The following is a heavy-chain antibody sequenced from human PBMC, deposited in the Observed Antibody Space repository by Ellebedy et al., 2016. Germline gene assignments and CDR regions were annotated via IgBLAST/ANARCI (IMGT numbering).Heavy chain of an antibody. CDR3: AKCRHSTGCLIDS. V-gene: IGHV3-23*01. J-gene: IGHJ4*02. Sequence: GESLKISCAASGFTFTDFAMSWVRQAPGKGLEWVSTISSAGSPNYADSVRGRFTTSRDSSKDTLFLEMDILRADDTAIYYCAKCRHSTGCLIDSWGQGTLVTVSS. D-gene: IGHD6-19*01. CDR1: GFTFTDFA. CDR2: ISSAGSP.